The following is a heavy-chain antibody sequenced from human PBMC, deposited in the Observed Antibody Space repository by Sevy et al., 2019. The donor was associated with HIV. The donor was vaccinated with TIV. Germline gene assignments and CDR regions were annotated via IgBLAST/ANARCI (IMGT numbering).Heavy chain of an antibody. Sequence: GGSLRLSCAASGFTFSSYSMNWVRQAPGKGLEWVGFIWHDGSQKYSADSVRGRFTFSRDNSKNTLFLQVSSLRAEDTAVYYCARGRVGATTSYYFDYWGQGTLVTVSS. J-gene: IGHJ4*02. V-gene: IGHV3-33*08. CDR1: GFTFSSYS. D-gene: IGHD1-26*01. CDR2: IWHDGSQK. CDR3: ARGRVGATTSYYFDY.